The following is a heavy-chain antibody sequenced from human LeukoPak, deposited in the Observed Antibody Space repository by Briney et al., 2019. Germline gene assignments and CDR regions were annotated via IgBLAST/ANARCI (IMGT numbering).Heavy chain of an antibody. J-gene: IGHJ4*02. Sequence: GASVKVSCKASGYAFSSYYMHWVRQAPGQGREWMGIINPTGGGTTYAQKFQGRLTMTRDTSTATIYMDLSSLRSEDTAVYFCARPIDFGGNDFDYWGQGTLVTVSS. CDR3: ARPIDFGGNDFDY. V-gene: IGHV1-46*01. CDR2: INPTGGGT. CDR1: GYAFSSYY. D-gene: IGHD4-23*01.